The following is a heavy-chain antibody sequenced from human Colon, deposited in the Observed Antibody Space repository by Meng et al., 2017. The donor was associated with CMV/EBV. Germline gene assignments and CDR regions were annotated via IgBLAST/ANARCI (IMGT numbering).Heavy chain of an antibody. CDR3: ARDLHDSWNYYGFDP. Sequence: SGYTFNTFAISWLRQAPGQGLEWMGWSSTSNDSTNHSQKFWGRITLTTDTSTTTAHMELTNLKSDDTAVYYCARDLHDSWNYYGFDPWGQGTLVTVSS. CDR2: SSTSNDST. V-gene: IGHV1-18*01. J-gene: IGHJ5*02. CDR1: GYTFNTFA. D-gene: IGHD3-10*01.